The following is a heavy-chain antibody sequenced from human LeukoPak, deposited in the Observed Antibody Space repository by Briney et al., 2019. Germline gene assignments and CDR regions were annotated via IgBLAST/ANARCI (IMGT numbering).Heavy chain of an antibody. D-gene: IGHD3-9*01. CDR1: GYTFTSYD. CDR2: MNPNSGNT. CDR3: ARDASRMLTGLYYYYGMDV. J-gene: IGHJ6*02. V-gene: IGHV1-8*01. Sequence: ASVKVSCKASGYTFTSYDINWVRQATGQGLEWMGWMNPNSGNTGYAQKFQGRVTMTRNTSISTAHMELSSLRSEDTAVYYCARDASRMLTGLYYYYGMDVWGQGTTVTVSS.